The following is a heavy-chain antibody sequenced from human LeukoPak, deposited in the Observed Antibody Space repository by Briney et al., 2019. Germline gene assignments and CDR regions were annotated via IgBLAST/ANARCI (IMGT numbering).Heavy chain of an antibody. CDR2: FDPEDGET. CDR3: ARGSITIFGVVLDAFDI. CDR1: GYTLTELS. J-gene: IGHJ3*02. D-gene: IGHD3-3*01. Sequence: ASVKVFCKVSGYTLTELSMHWVRQAPGKGLEWMGGFDPEDGETIYAQKFQGRVTMTEDTSTDTAYMELSSLRSEDTAVYYCARGSITIFGVVLDAFDIWGQGTMVTVSS. V-gene: IGHV1-24*01.